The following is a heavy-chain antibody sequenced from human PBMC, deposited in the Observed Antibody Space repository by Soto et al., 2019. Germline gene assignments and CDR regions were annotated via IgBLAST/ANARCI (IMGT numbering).Heavy chain of an antibody. J-gene: IGHJ4*02. V-gene: IGHV4-31*03. CDR1: GGSISSGGYY. CDR2: IYYSGST. CDR3: ARGRPTVTAVFDY. D-gene: IGHD4-17*01. Sequence: SETLSLTCTVSGGSISSGGYYWSWIRQHPGKGLEWIGYIYYSGSTYYNPSLKSRVTISVDTSKNQFSLKLSSVTAADTAVYYCARGRPTVTAVFDYWGQGTLVTVSS.